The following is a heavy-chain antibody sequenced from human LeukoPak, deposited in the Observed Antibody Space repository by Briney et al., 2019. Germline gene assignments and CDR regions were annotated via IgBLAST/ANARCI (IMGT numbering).Heavy chain of an antibody. CDR1: GYTLTELS. V-gene: IGHV1-24*01. CDR2: FDPEDGET. D-gene: IGHD2-21*02. CDR3: ATGEYCGGDCSYYYGMDV. Sequence: ASVKVSCNVSGYTLTELSMHWVRQAPGKGLEWMGGFDPEDGETIYAQKFQGRVTMTEDTSTDTAYMELSSLRSEDTAVYYCATGEYCGGDCSYYYGMDVWGQGTTVTVSS. J-gene: IGHJ6*02.